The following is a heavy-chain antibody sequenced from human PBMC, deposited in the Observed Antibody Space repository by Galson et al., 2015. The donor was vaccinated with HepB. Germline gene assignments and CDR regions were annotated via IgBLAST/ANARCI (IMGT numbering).Heavy chain of an antibody. CDR3: AAEGDFWSGYSSYYYYYMDV. J-gene: IGHJ6*03. CDR1: GFTFTSSA. D-gene: IGHD3-3*01. CDR2: IVVGSGNT. Sequence: SVKVSCKASGFTFTSSAVQWVRQARGQRLEWIGWIVVGSGNTNYAQKFQERVTITRDMSTSTAYMELSSLRSEDTAVYYCAAEGDFWSGYSSYYYYYMDVWGKGTTVTVSS. V-gene: IGHV1-58*01.